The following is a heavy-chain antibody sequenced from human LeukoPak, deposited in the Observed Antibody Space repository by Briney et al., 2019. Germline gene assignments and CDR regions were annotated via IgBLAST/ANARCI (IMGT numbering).Heavy chain of an antibody. J-gene: IGHJ4*02. CDR2: IYYSGST. V-gene: IGHV4-39*07. D-gene: IGHD1-26*01. Sequence: SETLSLTCTVSGGSISSSSYYWGWIRQPPGKGLEWIGSIYYSGSTYYNPSLKSRVTISVDTSKNQFSLKLSSVTAADTAVYYCAREGALYSGSYFDYWGQGTLVTVSA. CDR3: AREGALYSGSYFDY. CDR1: GGSISSSSYY.